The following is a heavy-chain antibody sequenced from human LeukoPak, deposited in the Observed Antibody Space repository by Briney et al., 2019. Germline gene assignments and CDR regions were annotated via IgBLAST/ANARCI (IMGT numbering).Heavy chain of an antibody. Sequence: GGSLRLSCAASGFTFSSYAMHCVRQAPGKGLEWVAVISYDGSNKYYADSVKGRFTISRDNSKNTLYLQMNSLRAEDTAVYYCAREYLQGSYCLGYWGQGTLVTVSS. CDR1: GFTFSSYA. CDR2: ISYDGSNK. D-gene: IGHD3-16*02. J-gene: IGHJ4*02. CDR3: AREYLQGSYCLGY. V-gene: IGHV3-30-3*01.